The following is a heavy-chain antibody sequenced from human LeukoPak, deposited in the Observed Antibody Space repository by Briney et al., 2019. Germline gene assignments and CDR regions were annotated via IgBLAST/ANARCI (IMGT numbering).Heavy chain of an antibody. CDR2: IYYSGNT. CDR1: GGSISSSRYY. D-gene: IGHD3-16*01. Sequence: DPSENLSLTCTGSGGSISSSRYYWGWIRQPPGKGLEWIGSIYYSGNTYYNPSLKSRVTISVDTSKNHFSLRLSSVTAADTAVYYCARGDLGPTRFDYWGQGTLVTVSS. J-gene: IGHJ4*02. CDR3: ARGDLGPTRFDY. V-gene: IGHV4-39*07.